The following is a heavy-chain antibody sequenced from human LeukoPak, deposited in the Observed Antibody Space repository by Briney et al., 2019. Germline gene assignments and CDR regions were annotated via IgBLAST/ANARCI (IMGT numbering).Heavy chain of an antibody. D-gene: IGHD3-22*01. CDR3: ARDLNYDSSGSVPFDY. V-gene: IGHV3-33*01. CDR1: GFTFSSYG. J-gene: IGHJ4*02. CDR2: IWYDGSNK. Sequence: GGSLRLSCAASGFTFSSYGMHWVRQAPGKGLEWVAVIWYDGSNKYYADSVKGRFTISRDNSKNTLYLQMNSLRAEDTAVYYFARDLNYDSSGSVPFDYWGQGTLVTVSS.